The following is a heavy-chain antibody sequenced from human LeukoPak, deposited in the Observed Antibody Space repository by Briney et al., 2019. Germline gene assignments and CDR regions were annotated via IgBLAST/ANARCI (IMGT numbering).Heavy chain of an antibody. D-gene: IGHD3-10*01. V-gene: IGHV4-34*01. Sequence: SETLSLTCAVYGGSFSGYYWSWIRQPPGKGLEWIGEINHSGSTNYNPSLKSRVTISDTSKNHFSLKLSSVTAADTAVYYCARGPWRGAFDIWGQGTMVTVSS. CDR2: INHSGST. CDR3: ARGPWRGAFDI. J-gene: IGHJ3*02. CDR1: GGSFSGYY.